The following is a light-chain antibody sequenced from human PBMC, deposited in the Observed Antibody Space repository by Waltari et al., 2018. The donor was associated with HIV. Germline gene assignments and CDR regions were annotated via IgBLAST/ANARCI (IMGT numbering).Light chain of an antibody. J-gene: IGLJ2*01. CDR3: SSYTRRGTVV. V-gene: IGLV2-14*01. Sequence: QSALTQPASVSGSPGQSIVLPCTGSSSDIRYYTYVSWYQQYPGQAPNALIYDVTSRPSGTSFRCSGSKSDTAAFLSISNLHTDDDSYYFCSSYTRRGTVVVGGGTRLTVL. CDR2: DVT. CDR1: SSDIRYYTY.